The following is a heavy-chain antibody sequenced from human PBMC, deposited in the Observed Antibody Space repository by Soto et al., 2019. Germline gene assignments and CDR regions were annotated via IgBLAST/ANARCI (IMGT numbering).Heavy chain of an antibody. J-gene: IGHJ4*02. CDR3: AKVGEIVVVVAATRLDY. CDR2: ISGSGGST. D-gene: IGHD2-15*01. CDR1: GFTFSSYA. V-gene: IGHV3-23*01. Sequence: EVQLLESGGGLVQPGGSLRLSCAASGFTFSSYAMSWVRQAPGKGLEWVSAISGSGGSTYYADSVKGRFTISRDNSKNTLYLQMNSLRAEDTAVYYCAKVGEIVVVVAATRLDYWGQGTLVTVSS.